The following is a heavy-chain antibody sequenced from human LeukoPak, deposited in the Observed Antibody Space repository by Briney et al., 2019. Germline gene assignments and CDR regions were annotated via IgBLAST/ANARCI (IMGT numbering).Heavy chain of an antibody. CDR1: GFTLSSYA. Sequence: GGSLRLSCAASGFTLSSYAMSWVRQAPGKGLEWVSAISGSGGSTYYADSVKGRFTISRDNSKNTLYLQMNSLRAEDTAVYYCAKDDYDFWSGAQGDVWGKGTTVTVSS. V-gene: IGHV3-23*01. CDR2: ISGSGGST. D-gene: IGHD3-3*01. J-gene: IGHJ6*04. CDR3: AKDDYDFWSGAQGDV.